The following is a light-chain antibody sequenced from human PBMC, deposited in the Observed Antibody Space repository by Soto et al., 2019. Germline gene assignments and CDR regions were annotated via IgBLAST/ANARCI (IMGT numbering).Light chain of an antibody. CDR1: QSVSSN. CDR3: QHYSNLPPWT. Sequence: EIVMTQSPATLSVSPGERATLSCRASQSVSSNLAWYQQKPGQAPRLLIYGASTRATGIPARFSGSGSGTEFTLTISSLQSEDFAVYYCQHYSNLPPWTFGQGTKVEIK. V-gene: IGKV3-15*01. CDR2: GAS. J-gene: IGKJ1*01.